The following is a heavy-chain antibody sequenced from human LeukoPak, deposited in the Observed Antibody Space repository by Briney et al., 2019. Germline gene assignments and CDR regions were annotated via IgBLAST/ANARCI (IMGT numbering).Heavy chain of an antibody. V-gene: IGHV6-1*01. Sequence: SQTLSLTCAISGDSVSSNSAAWNWIRQSPSGGLEWLGRTYYRSKWYNDYAVSVKSRITINPDTSKNQFSLKLSSVTAADTAVYYCARGRRYSSGSGGPPNPFDYWGQGTLVTVSS. CDR1: GDSVSSNSAA. J-gene: IGHJ4*02. D-gene: IGHD6-19*01. CDR3: ARGRRYSSGSGGPPNPFDY. CDR2: TYYRSKWYN.